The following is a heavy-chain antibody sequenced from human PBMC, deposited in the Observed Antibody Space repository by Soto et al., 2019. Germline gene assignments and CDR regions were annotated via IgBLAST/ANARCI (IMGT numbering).Heavy chain of an antibody. V-gene: IGHV4-34*01. CDR1: GGSFSGYY. J-gene: IGHJ2*01. CDR2: INDRGSI. D-gene: IGHD3-9*01. Sequence: QVQLQQWGAGPLRPLETLSLTCGVSGGSFSGYYWAWIRQSPGKGLEWIGEINDRGSINYNPPLTCTISRSDDTCKNAYSLILRSVTAADTAVYYCARESHYILTGLTWVGYLDLWGCGTLVTVSS. CDR3: ARESHYILTGLTWVGYLDL.